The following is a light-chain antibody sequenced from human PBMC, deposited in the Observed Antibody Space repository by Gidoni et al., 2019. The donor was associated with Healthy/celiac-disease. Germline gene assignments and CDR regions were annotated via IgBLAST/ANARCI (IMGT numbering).Light chain of an antibody. V-gene: IGKV2-28*01. CDR2: LGS. Sequence: DIVMTQSPLSLPVTPGKPASISCRSSQSLLHSNGYNYLDWYLQKPGQSPQLLIYLGSNRASGVPDRFSGSGSGTDFTLKISRVEAEDVGVYYCMQALQTPWTFGQGTKVEIK. J-gene: IGKJ1*01. CDR1: QSLLHSNGYNY. CDR3: MQALQTPWT.